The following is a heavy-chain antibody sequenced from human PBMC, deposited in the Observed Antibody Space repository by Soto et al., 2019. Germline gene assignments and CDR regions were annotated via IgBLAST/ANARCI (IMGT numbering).Heavy chain of an antibody. Sequence: SVKVSCKASGGTFSSYAISWVRQAPGQGLEWMGGIIPIFGTANYAQKFQGRVTITADKSTSTAYTELSSLRSEDTAVYYCASPARGSGSFHYGMDVWGQGTTVTVSS. CDR1: GGTFSSYA. CDR3: ASPARGSGSFHYGMDV. D-gene: IGHD3-10*01. CDR2: IIPIFGTA. V-gene: IGHV1-69*06. J-gene: IGHJ6*02.